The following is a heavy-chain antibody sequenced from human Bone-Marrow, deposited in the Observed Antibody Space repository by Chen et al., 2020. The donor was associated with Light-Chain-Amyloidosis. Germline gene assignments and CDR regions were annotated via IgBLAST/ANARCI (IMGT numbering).Heavy chain of an antibody. J-gene: IGHJ4*02. CDR1: GYTFPNYW. CDR3: ARRRDGYNFDY. CDR2: IYPDDSDA. D-gene: IGHD5-12*01. Sequence: EVQLEQSGPEVKKPGESLKISCKGSGYTFPNYWFGWVRQMPGKGLEWMGVIYPDDSDASYSPSFEGQVTISADKSITTAYLQWRSLKASDTAMYYCARRRDGYNFDYWGQGTLVTVSS. V-gene: IGHV5-51*01.